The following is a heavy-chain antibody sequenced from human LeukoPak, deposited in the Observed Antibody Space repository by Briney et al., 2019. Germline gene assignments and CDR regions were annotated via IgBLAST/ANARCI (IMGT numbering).Heavy chain of an antibody. J-gene: IGHJ4*02. CDR3: ARRMSGSFGNDY. D-gene: IGHD3-10*01. CDR1: GGSISSGGYH. CDR2: IYYSGST. Sequence: PSETLSLTCTVSGGSISSGGYHWSWIRQHPGKGLEWIGYIYYSGSTYYNPSPKSRVTISVDTSKNQFSLKLSSVTAADTAVYYCARRMSGSFGNDYWGQGTLVTVSS. V-gene: IGHV4-31*03.